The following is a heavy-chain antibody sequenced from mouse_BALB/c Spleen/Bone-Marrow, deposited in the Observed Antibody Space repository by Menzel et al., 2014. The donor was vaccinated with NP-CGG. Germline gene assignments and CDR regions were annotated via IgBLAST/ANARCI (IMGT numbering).Heavy chain of an antibody. Sequence: QVQLQQSGAELVRPGTSVKVSCKASGYAFTNYWIEWVKQRPGRGLEWIGVINPGSGGANYNEKFKGKATLTADKSSSTAYMQLYSLTSDDSAVYFCARDGRITTEGFAYWGQGTLVTVSA. D-gene: IGHD2-4*01. CDR1: GYAFTNYW. J-gene: IGHJ3*01. CDR3: ARDGRITTEGFAY. CDR2: INPGSGGA. V-gene: IGHV1-54*01.